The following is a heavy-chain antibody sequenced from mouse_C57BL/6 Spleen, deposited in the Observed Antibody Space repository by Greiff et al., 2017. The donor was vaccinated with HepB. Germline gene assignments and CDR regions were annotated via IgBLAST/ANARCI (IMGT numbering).Heavy chain of an antibody. CDR3: ARGAITTVVVDY. CDR2: IDPSDSET. J-gene: IGHJ2*01. Sequence: QVQLKESGAELVRPGSSVKLSCKASGYTFTSYWMHWVKQRPIQGLEWIGNIDPSDSETHYNQKFKDKATLTVDKSSSTAYMQLSSLTSEDSAVYYCARGAITTVVVDYWGQGTTLTVSS. V-gene: IGHV1-52*01. CDR1: GYTFTSYW. D-gene: IGHD1-1*01.